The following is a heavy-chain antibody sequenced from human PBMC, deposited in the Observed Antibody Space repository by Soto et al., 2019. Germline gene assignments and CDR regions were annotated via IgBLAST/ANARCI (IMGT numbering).Heavy chain of an antibody. CDR3: ARDNFPTFYYDSSGHVMGWSDP. Sequence: GGSLSLSCEVSGVLVSTNYMSWVRPAPGKGLEWVAVIYSDGRTYYAESVKGRFTISRDNYENTVYLQMNSLGAEDTAVYYCARDNFPTFYYDSSGHVMGWSDPWGQGTLVTVSS. J-gene: IGHJ5*02. CDR2: IYSDGRT. D-gene: IGHD3-22*01. V-gene: IGHV3-53*01. CDR1: GVLVSTNY.